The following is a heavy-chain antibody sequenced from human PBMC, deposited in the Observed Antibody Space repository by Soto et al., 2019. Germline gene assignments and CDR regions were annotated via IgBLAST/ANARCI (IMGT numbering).Heavy chain of an antibody. CDR2: IWYDGSNK. Sequence: GGSLRLSCAASGFTFSSYGMHWVRQAPGKGLEWVAVIWYDGSNKYYADSVKGRFTISRDNSKNTLYLQMNSLRAEDTAVYYCARGGEEQPRIQLWLVYMDVWGKGTTVTVSS. CDR3: ARGGEEQPRIQLWLVYMDV. CDR1: GFTFSSYG. D-gene: IGHD5-18*01. V-gene: IGHV3-33*01. J-gene: IGHJ6*03.